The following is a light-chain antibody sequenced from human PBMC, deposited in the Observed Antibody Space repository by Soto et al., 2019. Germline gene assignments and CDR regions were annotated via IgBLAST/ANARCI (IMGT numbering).Light chain of an antibody. CDR1: QSVSSY. J-gene: IGKJ4*01. Sequence: EIVLTQSPATLSLSPGERATLSCRASQSVSSYLACYQQKPGQAPRLLIYDASNRATGIPARFSGSGSGTDFTLTICSLEPEDFSVYYCQQRSNWPRLTFGGGTKVEIK. V-gene: IGKV3-11*01. CDR3: QQRSNWPRLT. CDR2: DAS.